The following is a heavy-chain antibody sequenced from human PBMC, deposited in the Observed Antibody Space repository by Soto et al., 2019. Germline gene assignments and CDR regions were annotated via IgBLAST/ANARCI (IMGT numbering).Heavy chain of an antibody. D-gene: IGHD3-16*02. CDR1: GYTFPSYP. V-gene: IGHV1-3*01. CDR3: ARGGYDYVWGSYRPLPFDY. Sequence: ASVKVSCKASGYTFPSYPMHWVRQAPGQRLEWMGWINAGNGNTKYSQKFQGRVTITRDTSASTAYMELSSLRSEDTAVYYCARGGYDYVWGSYRPLPFDYWGQGTLVTVSS. J-gene: IGHJ4*02. CDR2: INAGNGNT.